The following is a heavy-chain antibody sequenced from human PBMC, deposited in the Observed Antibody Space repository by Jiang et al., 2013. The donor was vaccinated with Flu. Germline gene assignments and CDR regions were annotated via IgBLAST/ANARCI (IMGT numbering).Heavy chain of an antibody. D-gene: IGHD2-15*01. Sequence: SGAEVKKPGTSVKVSCKASGFTSTSSAMQWVRQARGQRLEWIGWIVVDSGDTNYAQEFQERVTITRDKSTNTAYMELGSLRSEDTAVYYCAADEDSGGYYTYYYGLDVWGEGTTVTVSS. CDR1: GFTSTSSA. J-gene: IGHJ6*04. CDR2: IVVDSGDT. CDR3: AADEDSGGYYTYYYGLDV. V-gene: IGHV1-58*02.